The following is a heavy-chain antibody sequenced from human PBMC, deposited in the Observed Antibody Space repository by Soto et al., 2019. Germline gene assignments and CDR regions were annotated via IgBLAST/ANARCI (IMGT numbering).Heavy chain of an antibody. D-gene: IGHD2-2*01. V-gene: IGHV4-39*01. CDR3: AIVVPAANFDY. J-gene: IGHJ4*02. CDR1: GGSISSSSYY. CDR2: IYYSGST. Sequence: TLSLTCTVSGGSISSSSYYWGWIRQPPGKGLEWIGSIYYSGSTYYNPSLKSRVTISVDTSKNQFSLKLSSVTAADTAVYYCAIVVPAANFDYWGQGTLVTVSS.